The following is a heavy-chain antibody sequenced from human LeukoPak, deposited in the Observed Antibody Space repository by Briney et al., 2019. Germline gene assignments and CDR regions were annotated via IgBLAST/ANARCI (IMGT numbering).Heavy chain of an antibody. J-gene: IGHJ5*02. CDR1: GFTVSSNY. D-gene: IGHD3-10*01. Sequence: GGSLRLSCAASGFTVSSNYMSWVRQAPGKGLEWVSVIYSGGSTYYADSVKGRFTISRDNSKNTLYLQMNSLGAEDTAVYYCARSSGDYYGSGFFDPWGQGTLVTVSS. CDR2: IYSGGST. V-gene: IGHV3-53*01. CDR3: ARSSGDYYGSGFFDP.